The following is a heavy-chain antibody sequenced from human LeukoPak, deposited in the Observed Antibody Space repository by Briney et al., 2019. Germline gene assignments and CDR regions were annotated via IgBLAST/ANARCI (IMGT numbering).Heavy chain of an antibody. CDR3: ARAVDIVATTPFDL. J-gene: IGHJ3*01. Sequence: GGSLRLSCAASGFTVSSNYMSWVRQAPGKGLEWVSVLYTGGTTYYADSVKGRFTISRDNSKNTVYLDMNSLRAEDTAVYYCARAVDIVATTPFDLWGQGTMVTVSS. CDR2: LYTGGTT. CDR1: GFTVSSNY. D-gene: IGHD5-12*01. V-gene: IGHV3-66*01.